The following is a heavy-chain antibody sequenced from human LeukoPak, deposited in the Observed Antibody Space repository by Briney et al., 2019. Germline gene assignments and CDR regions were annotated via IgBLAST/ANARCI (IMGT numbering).Heavy chain of an antibody. CDR1: GFTFNAYD. J-gene: IGHJ3*02. Sequence: GGTLRLSCVASGFTFNAYDMCWVRQAPGKGLEWVSSISNFGRDTYYADSVKGRFTISRDNSMHTVYLQMNSLRVEDTALYYCARVRSVGGNPHAFNIWGQGTMVTVSS. V-gene: IGHV3-23*01. D-gene: IGHD4-23*01. CDR3: ARVRSVGGNPHAFNI. CDR2: ISNFGRDT.